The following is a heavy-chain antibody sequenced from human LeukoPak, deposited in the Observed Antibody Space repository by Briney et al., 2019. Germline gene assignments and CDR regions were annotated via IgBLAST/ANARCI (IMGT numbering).Heavy chain of an antibody. CDR3: ARSNYDSSGYLDY. Sequence: MPSETLSLTCAVYGGSFSGYYWSWIRRPPGKGLEWIGEINHSGSTNYNPSLKSRVTISVDKSKNQFSLKLSSVTAADAAVYYCARSNYDSSGYLDYWGQGTLVTVSS. D-gene: IGHD3-22*01. J-gene: IGHJ4*02. V-gene: IGHV4-34*01. CDR2: INHSGST. CDR1: GGSFSGYY.